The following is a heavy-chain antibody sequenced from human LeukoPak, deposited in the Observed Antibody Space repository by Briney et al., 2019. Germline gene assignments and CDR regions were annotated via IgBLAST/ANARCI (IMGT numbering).Heavy chain of an antibody. CDR3: ARVGAAAGYHDAFDI. V-gene: IGHV4-34*01. J-gene: IGHJ3*02. CDR1: GGSFSGYY. D-gene: IGHD6-13*01. CDR2: INHSGST. Sequence: SETLSLTCAVYGGSFSGYYWSYIRQPPGKGLEWIGEINHSGSTNYNPSLKSRVTISVDTSKNQFSLKLSSVTAADTAVYYCARVGAAAGYHDAFDIWGQGTMVTVSS.